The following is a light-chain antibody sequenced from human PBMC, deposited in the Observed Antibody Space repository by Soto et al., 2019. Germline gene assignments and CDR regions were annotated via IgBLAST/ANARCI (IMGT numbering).Light chain of an antibody. CDR1: QSISSW. CDR2: KSS. J-gene: IGKJ1*01. Sequence: DIQMTQSPSTLSASVGDRVTITCRASQSISSWLAWYQQKPGKVPKLLIYKSSSLESGVPSRFSRSGSGTEFALTISSLQPDDFATYYCQQYNSYWTFGQGTKVEIK. V-gene: IGKV1-5*03. CDR3: QQYNSYWT.